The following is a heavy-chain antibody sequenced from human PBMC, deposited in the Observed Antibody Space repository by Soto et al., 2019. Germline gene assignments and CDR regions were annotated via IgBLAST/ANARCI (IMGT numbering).Heavy chain of an antibody. Sequence: GGSLRLSCAASGFTFSSYSMNWVRQAPGKGLEWVSSISSSSSYIYYADSVKGRFTISRDNAKNSLYLQMNSLRAEDTAVYYCATWRGYDPYYYYYYMDVWGKGTTVTVSS. V-gene: IGHV3-21*01. CDR2: ISSSSSYI. CDR1: GFTFSSYS. J-gene: IGHJ6*03. CDR3: ATWRGYDPYYYYYYMDV. D-gene: IGHD5-12*01.